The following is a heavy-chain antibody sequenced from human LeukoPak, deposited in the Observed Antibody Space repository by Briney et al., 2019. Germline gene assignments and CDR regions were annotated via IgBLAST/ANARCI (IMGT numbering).Heavy chain of an antibody. D-gene: IGHD2-8*01. Sequence: GESLKISCRGSGYIFSDYWIGWVRQMPGRGLEWMGIIYAGDSDTRYMPSFQGQVTISADKSINTAYLQWSSLKASDTAVYFCAREGGFYCSIGVFFFDFWGREPWVTVSS. CDR3: AREGGFYCSIGVFFFDF. J-gene: IGHJ4*02. V-gene: IGHV5-51*01. CDR1: GYIFSDYW. CDR2: IYAGDSDT.